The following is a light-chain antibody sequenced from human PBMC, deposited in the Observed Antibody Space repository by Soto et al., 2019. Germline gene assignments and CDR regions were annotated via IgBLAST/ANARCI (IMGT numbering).Light chain of an antibody. Sequence: QSVLTQPPSVSGAPGQRVTISCTGSSSNIGAGYYVHWYQQLPGTAPKLLIYGNSNRPSGVPDRFSGSKSGTSASLAITGLQAEDEADYYCQSYDTSLSVLYVFGTGTKVTVL. CDR3: QSYDTSLSVLYV. CDR1: SSNIGAGYY. V-gene: IGLV1-40*01. CDR2: GNS. J-gene: IGLJ1*01.